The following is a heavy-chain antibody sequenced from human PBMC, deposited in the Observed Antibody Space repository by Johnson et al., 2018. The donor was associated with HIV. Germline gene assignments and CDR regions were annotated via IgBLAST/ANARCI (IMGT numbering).Heavy chain of an antibody. CDR1: GFTFSSYA. CDR2: ISYDGSNK. J-gene: IGHJ3*02. Sequence: QVQLVESGGGVVQPGRSLRLSCAASGFTFSSYAMHWVRQAPGKGLEWVAVISYDGSNKYYADSVKGRFTISRDNSKNTLYLQMNSLRVEDTAVYYCARLNIAFDIWGQGTMVTVSS. V-gene: IGHV3-30-3*01. D-gene: IGHD2/OR15-2a*01. CDR3: ARLNIAFDI.